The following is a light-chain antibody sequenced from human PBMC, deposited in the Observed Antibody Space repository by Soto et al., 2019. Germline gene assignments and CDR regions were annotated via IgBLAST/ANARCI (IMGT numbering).Light chain of an antibody. J-gene: IGLJ1*01. CDR2: EVS. CDR3: SSYTTGSTRV. CDR1: SSDVGIYNY. V-gene: IGLV2-14*01. Sequence: QSALTQPAYVSGSPGQSIAISRTGSSSDVGIYNYVSWYQQHPGKVPRLIIYEVSNRPSGVSNRFSGSKSGNTASLTISGLQAEDEADYYCSSYTTGSTRVFGTGTKVTVL.